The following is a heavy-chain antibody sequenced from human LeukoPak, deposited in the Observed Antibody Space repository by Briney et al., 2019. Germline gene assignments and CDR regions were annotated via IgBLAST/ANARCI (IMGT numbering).Heavy chain of an antibody. CDR2: INAGNGNT. CDR1: GYTFTSYG. CDR3: AREKQQLGQDYYYGMDV. V-gene: IGHV1-3*01. J-gene: IGHJ6*04. D-gene: IGHD6-13*01. Sequence: ASVKVSCKASGYTFTSYGISWVRQAPGQGLEWMGWINAGNGNTKYSQKFQGRVTITRDTSASTAYMELSSLRSEDTAVYYCAREKQQLGQDYYYGMDVWGKGTTVTVSS.